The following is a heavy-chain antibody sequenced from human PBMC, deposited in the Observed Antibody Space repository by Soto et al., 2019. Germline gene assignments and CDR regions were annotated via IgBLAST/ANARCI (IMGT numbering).Heavy chain of an antibody. V-gene: IGHV5-51*01. Sequence: GGTLRRSGLRSSSSLGPYCTRWVSLMTRKGLEWMGIIYPGDSDTRYSPSFQGQVTISADKSISTAYLQWSSLKASDTAMYYCARRNSSSWHHYCGMDVWGQGTRVPVSS. J-gene: IGHJ6*02. D-gene: IGHD6-13*01. CDR2: IYPGDSDT. CDR3: ARRNSSSWHHYCGMDV. CDR1: SSSLGPYC.